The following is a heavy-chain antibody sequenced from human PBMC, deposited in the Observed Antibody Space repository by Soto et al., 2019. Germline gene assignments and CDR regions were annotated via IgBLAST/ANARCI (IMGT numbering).Heavy chain of an antibody. Sequence: SCKASGYTFTSYGISWVRQAPGQGLEWMGWISAYNGNTNYAQKLQGRVTMTTDTSTSTAYMELRSLTAEDTALYYCAKSTPVTAFSWGQGSLVTVSS. CDR3: AKSTPVTAFS. CDR1: GYTFTSYG. V-gene: IGHV1-18*01. CDR2: ISAYNGNT. J-gene: IGHJ5*02. D-gene: IGHD4-17*01.